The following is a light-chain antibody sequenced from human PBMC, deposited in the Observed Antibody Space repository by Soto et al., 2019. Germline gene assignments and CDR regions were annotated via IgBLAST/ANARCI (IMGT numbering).Light chain of an antibody. Sequence: ENVLTQSPATLSLSPGEGPTLSCRASQSINTYLAWYQQKPGQAPRLLIYDASKRATGTPARFSGSGSGTNFTLTISSLETEDFAVYYCQQRRSWQVTFGQGTRLEIK. J-gene: IGKJ5*01. CDR1: QSINTY. CDR2: DAS. V-gene: IGKV3D-11*02. CDR3: QQRRSWQVT.